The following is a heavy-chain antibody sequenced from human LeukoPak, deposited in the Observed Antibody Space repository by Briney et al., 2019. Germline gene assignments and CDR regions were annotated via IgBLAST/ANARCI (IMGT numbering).Heavy chain of an antibody. V-gene: IGHV3-21*01. CDR2: ISTSSSYI. Sequence: GGSLRLSCAASGFTFSSYAMSWVRQAPGKGLEWVSSISTSSSYIYYADSVKGRFTISRDNAKNSLYLQMNSLRAEDTAVYYCARVSGTFGELYWGQETLVTVSS. D-gene: IGHD3-10*01. CDR1: GFTFSSYA. J-gene: IGHJ4*02. CDR3: ARVSGTFGELY.